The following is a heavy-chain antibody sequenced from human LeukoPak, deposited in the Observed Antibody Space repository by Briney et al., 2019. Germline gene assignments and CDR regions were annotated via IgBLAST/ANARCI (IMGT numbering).Heavy chain of an antibody. CDR1: GFTFSSYA. CDR2: MTSTNNI. CDR3: ARAQTLFWEFDGFDI. Sequence: GGSLRLSCAASGFTFSSYAMSWVRQAPGKGLEWIATMTSTNNIHYADSVKGRFTISRDNAENSVYLQMNSLRDEDTAVYSCARAQTLFWEFDGFDIWGRGTKVTVSS. V-gene: IGHV3-48*02. D-gene: IGHD3-3*01. J-gene: IGHJ3*02.